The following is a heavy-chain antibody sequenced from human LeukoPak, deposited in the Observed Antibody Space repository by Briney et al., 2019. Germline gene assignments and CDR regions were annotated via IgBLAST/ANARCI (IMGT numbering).Heavy chain of an antibody. D-gene: IGHD3-9*01. CDR3: ARAPYDFLTGFSLNWFDP. J-gene: IGHJ5*02. V-gene: IGHV1-3*04. Sequence: ASVKVSCKASGYTFTTYAMHWVRQAPGQRLEWMGWINSDNGNTKYSQKFQGRVTITWDTSAYTAYMELRSLSSADTAVYFCARAPYDFLTGFSLNWFDPWGQGTLVTVSS. CDR2: INSDNGNT. CDR1: GYTFTTYA.